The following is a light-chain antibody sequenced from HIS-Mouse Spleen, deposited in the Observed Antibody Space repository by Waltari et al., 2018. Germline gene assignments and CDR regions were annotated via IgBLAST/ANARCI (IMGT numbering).Light chain of an antibody. CDR3: QAWDSSTAHVV. J-gene: IGLJ2*01. CDR2: QES. Sequence: SYELTQPPSVSVSPGQTASITCSGDTLGDKYACWYQQKPGQSPVLVIYQESKRPSGIPERFSGSNSGNTATLTISGTQAMDEADYYCQAWDSSTAHVVFGGGTKLTVL. V-gene: IGLV3-1*01. CDR1: TLGDKY.